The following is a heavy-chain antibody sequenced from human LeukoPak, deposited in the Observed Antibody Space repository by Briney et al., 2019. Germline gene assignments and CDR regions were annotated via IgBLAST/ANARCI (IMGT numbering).Heavy chain of an antibody. D-gene: IGHD3-10*01. J-gene: IGHJ5*02. CDR3: ARGARFRSYGSGTYYTSLPFDP. CDR2: INTGNGNT. Sequence: ASVKVSCKASGYTFTTYTMHWVRQAPGQRREWMGCINTGNGNTKYSQEFQGRVTITRDTSASTAYMELSSLRSEEMAVYYCARGARFRSYGSGTYYTSLPFDPWGQGTLVTVSS. CDR1: GYTFTTYT. V-gene: IGHV1-3*03.